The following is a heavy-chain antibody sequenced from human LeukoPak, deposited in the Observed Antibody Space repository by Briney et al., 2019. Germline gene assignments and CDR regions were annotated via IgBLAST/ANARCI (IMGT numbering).Heavy chain of an antibody. J-gene: IGHJ4*02. CDR3: ATIVPDVAATLTFDH. CDR2: ISSNGGST. CDR1: GFTFSSYA. Sequence: GGSLRLSCSASGFTFSSYAMHWVRQAPGKGLEYVSAISSNGGSTYYADSVKGRFTISRDNSKNTLYLQMNSLRAEDTAVYYCATIVPDVAATLTFDHWGQGILVTVSS. V-gene: IGHV3-64*04. D-gene: IGHD2-15*01.